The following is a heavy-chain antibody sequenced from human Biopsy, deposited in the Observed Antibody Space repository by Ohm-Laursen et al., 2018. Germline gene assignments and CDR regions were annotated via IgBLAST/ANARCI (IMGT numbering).Heavy chain of an antibody. CDR2: INPDGSEK. Sequence: SLRLSCSASGLTFSSYWMTWVRQAPGKGLEWVANINPDGSEKYYADSVKGRFTISRDNAKNSLYLQMNSLRAEDTAVYFCASLGLVWFGELLSVPFGMDVWGQGTTVTVSS. CDR3: ASLGLVWFGELLSVPFGMDV. J-gene: IGHJ6*02. CDR1: GLTFSSYW. V-gene: IGHV3-7*01. D-gene: IGHD3-10*01.